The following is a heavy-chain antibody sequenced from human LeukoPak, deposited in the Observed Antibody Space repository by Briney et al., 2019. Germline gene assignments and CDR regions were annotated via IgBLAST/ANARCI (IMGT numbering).Heavy chain of an antibody. J-gene: IGHJ4*02. Sequence: SETLSLTCTVSGGSISSYYWTWIRQSAGKGLEWIGRINTSGSTNYNPSLRSRVTMSVNTSKNQFSLNLTSVTAADTAVYYCAKDGRIVATTAFLDYWGQGTLVTVSS. CDR3: AKDGRIVATTAFLDY. V-gene: IGHV4-4*07. CDR2: INTSGST. CDR1: GGSISSYY. D-gene: IGHD5-12*01.